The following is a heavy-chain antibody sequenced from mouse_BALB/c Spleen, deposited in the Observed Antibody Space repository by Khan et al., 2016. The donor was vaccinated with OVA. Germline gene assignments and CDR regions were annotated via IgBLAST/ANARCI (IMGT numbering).Heavy chain of an antibody. CDR2: ISTYYGHA. D-gene: IGHD2-3*01. J-gene: IGHJ3*01. V-gene: IGHV1S137*01. CDR1: GYTFTDFT. Sequence: QVQLKQSGAELVRPGVSVKISCKGSGYTFTDFTMHWVRQSHAMSLEWIGVISTYYGHATYNQKFKDKATMTVDKSSSTAYMELARLTSEDSAIYYCRRGGDGNRFAYWGQGTLVTVSA. CDR3: RRGGDGNRFAY.